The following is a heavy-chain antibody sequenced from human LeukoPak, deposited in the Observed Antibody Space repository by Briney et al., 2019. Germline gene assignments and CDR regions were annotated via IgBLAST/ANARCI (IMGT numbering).Heavy chain of an antibody. V-gene: IGHV3-30*02. D-gene: IGHD2-21*02. J-gene: IGHJ6*03. Sequence: GGSLRLSCAASGFTFSSYGMHWVRQAPGKGLEWVAFIRFDGSNKYYADSVKGRFTISRDNSKLYLQMNGLRAEDTAVYYCAKGYCGGDCYTYYYFYMDVWGKGTTVAVSS. CDR2: IRFDGSNK. CDR1: GFTFSSYG. CDR3: AKGYCGGDCYTYYYFYMDV.